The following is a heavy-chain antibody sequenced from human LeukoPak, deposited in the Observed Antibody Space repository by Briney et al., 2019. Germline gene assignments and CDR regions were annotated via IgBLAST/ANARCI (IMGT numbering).Heavy chain of an antibody. CDR3: ARGRPHGNDY. J-gene: IGHJ4*02. V-gene: IGHV3-74*01. CDR2: IASDGSST. CDR1: GFTFSSYW. Sequence: GGSLRLSYAASGFTFSSYWMNWVRQAPGKGLVWVSRIASDGSSTTYADSVKGRFSISRDNAKNTLYLQMNSLRVEDTAVYYCARGRPHGNDYWGQGTLVTVSS. D-gene: IGHD4-23*01.